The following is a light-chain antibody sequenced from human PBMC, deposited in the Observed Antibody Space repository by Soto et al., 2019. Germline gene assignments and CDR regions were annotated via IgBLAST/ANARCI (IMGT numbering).Light chain of an antibody. J-gene: IGKJ5*01. CDR1: QSVSSNY. CDR2: DAS. CDR3: QQYGNSPIT. V-gene: IGKV3-20*01. Sequence: EIVLTQSPGTLSLSPGERATLSCRASQSVSSNYLAWYQQKPGQAPRLLIYDASSRATGIPDRFSGSGSGTDFTLTISRLEPEDFAVYYCQQYGNSPITFGQGTRLEIK.